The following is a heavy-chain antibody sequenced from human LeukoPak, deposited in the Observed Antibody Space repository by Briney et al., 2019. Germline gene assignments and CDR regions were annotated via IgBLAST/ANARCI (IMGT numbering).Heavy chain of an antibody. Sequence: SGGSLRLSCAASGFTFSSYSMNWVRQAPGKGLEWVSSISSSSSYIYYADSVKGRFTISRDNAKNSLYLQMNSLRAEDTAVYYCAREGSDFWSGYSKGYFDYWGQGTLVTVSS. J-gene: IGHJ4*02. CDR1: GFTFSSYS. V-gene: IGHV3-21*01. D-gene: IGHD3-3*01. CDR3: AREGSDFWSGYSKGYFDY. CDR2: ISSSSSYI.